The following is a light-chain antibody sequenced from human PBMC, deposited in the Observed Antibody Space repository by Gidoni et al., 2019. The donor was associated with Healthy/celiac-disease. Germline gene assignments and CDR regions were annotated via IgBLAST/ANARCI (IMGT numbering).Light chain of an antibody. CDR2: DRH. CDR1: TPNIGSNF. J-gene: IGLJ2*01. V-gene: IGLV1-51*01. CDR3: ATWDDNLRAVV. Sequence: QSVLTQPPSLSAVPGQRVPTPCSGGTPNIGSNFVSWYQQVPGTAPKLLIYDRHRRPSGIPDRLSGSSSGTSATLDITGLQPGDEADYYCATWDDNLRAVVFGGGTSLTVL.